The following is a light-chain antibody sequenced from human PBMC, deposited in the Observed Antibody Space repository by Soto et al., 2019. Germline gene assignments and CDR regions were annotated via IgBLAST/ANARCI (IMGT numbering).Light chain of an antibody. Sequence: DIVMTQSPDSLAVSLGERATTNCKSSQSVLYSSNNKNYLAWYQQKPGQPPKLLIYWASTRESGVPDRFSGSGSGTDFTLTISSLQAEDVAVYYCQQYYITPITFGPGTKMNIK. CDR3: QQYYITPIT. V-gene: IGKV4-1*01. CDR1: QSVLYSSNNKNY. J-gene: IGKJ3*01. CDR2: WAS.